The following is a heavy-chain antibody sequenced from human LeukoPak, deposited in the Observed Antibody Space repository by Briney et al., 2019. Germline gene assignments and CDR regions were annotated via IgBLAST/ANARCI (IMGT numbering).Heavy chain of an antibody. Sequence: ASVKVSLTASVYTFTSNYIYWVRLGPGQGLEWMGRIYPNSGGTNYTQKVQGSVTMTRDAAISTAYMGLSRMRSDDSAVYYCARTQFIVKRYVDWLRSPDFDYWGQGTLVTVSS. D-gene: IGHD3-9*01. V-gene: IGHV1-2*02. J-gene: IGHJ4*02. CDR2: IYPNSGGT. CDR3: ARTQFIVKRYVDWLRSPDFDY. CDR1: VYTFTSNY.